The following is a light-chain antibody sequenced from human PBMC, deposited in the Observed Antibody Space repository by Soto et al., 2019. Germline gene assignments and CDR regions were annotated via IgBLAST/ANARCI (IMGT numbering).Light chain of an antibody. CDR2: DVS. Sequence: QSVLPQPRSVSVSPGQSVPISSTGTSSDVGGYNYVSWFQQHPGKAPKLMIYDVSKRPSGVPDRFSGSKSGNTESLTISGLQAEDEADYYCCSYAGSPYVFGTGTKVTVL. V-gene: IGLV2-11*01. CDR3: CSYAGSPYV. J-gene: IGLJ1*01. CDR1: SSDVGGYNY.